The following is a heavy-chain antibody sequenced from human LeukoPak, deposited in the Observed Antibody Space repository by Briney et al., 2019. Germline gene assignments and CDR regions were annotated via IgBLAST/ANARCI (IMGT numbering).Heavy chain of an antibody. CDR3: ASLPSNTVTHDY. D-gene: IGHD4-11*01. V-gene: IGHV4-38-2*01. CDR2: IYHIGST. Sequence: PSETLSLTCAVSGYSISSSYYWGWIRQPPGKGLEWIGTIYHIGSTHYNPSLKSRVTLSVDTSKNQFPLKLRSVTAADTAVYYCASLPSNTVTHDYWGQGTLVTVSS. J-gene: IGHJ4*02. CDR1: GYSISSSYY.